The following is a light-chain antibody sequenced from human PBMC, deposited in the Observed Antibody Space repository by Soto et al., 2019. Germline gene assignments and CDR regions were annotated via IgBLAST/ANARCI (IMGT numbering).Light chain of an antibody. CDR2: DAS. CDR1: QSVSSY. Sequence: EIVLTQSPAALSLSPAERCTLSCRASQSVSSYLAWYQQKPGQAPRLLIYDASNRATGIPARFSGSGSGTDFTLTISSLEPEDFAVYYCQQRSNWPPTFGQGTHWR. CDR3: QQRSNWPPT. V-gene: IGKV3-11*01. J-gene: IGKJ5*01.